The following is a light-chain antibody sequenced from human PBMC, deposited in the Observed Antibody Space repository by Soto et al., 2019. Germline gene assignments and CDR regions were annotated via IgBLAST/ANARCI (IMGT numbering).Light chain of an antibody. CDR3: HQAGTFPFT. J-gene: IGKJ3*01. CDR1: QDIEKW. CDR2: AAS. Sequence: DIQLTQSPSSVSASVGDTINITCRASQDIEKWLAWYQQKPGRAPKVLIYAASHLESGVPSRFSGSGSGTEVSLTISSLQTEDFATYFCHQAGTFPFTFGPGTKV. V-gene: IGKV1-12*01.